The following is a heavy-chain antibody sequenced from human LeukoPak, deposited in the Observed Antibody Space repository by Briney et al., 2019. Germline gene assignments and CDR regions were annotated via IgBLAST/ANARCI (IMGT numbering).Heavy chain of an antibody. Sequence: WETLSLTCAVYGGSFSGYYWSWIRQPPGKGLEWIGEINHSGSTNYNPSLKSRVTISVDTSKNQFSLKLSSVTAADTAVYYCARGRPKLGYCSSTSCRARYYFDFWGQGTLVTVSS. J-gene: IGHJ4*02. CDR3: ARGRPKLGYCSSTSCRARYYFDF. CDR1: GGSFSGYY. V-gene: IGHV4-34*01. D-gene: IGHD2-2*01. CDR2: INHSGST.